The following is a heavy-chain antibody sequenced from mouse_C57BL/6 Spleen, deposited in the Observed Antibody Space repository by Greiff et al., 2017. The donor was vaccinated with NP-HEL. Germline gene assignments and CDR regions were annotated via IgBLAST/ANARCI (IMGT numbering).Heavy chain of an antibody. CDR3: ATHEDPYYYGRSRLYFDV. CDR2: FYPGSGSI. V-gene: IGHV1-62-2*01. J-gene: IGHJ1*03. D-gene: IGHD1-1*01. CDR1: GYTFTEYT. Sequence: QVQLQQSGAELVKPGASVKLSCKASGYTFTEYTIHWVKQRSGQGLEWIGWFYPGSGSIKYNEKFKDKATLTADKSSSTAYMELRSLTSEDSAVYFCATHEDPYYYGRSRLYFDVWGTGTTVTVSS.